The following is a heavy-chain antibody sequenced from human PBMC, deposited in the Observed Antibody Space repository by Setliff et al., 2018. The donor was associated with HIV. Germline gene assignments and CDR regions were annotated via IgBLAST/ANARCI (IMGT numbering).Heavy chain of an antibody. Sequence: PSETLSLTCNVSGGSISSGRYLWSWIRQPPGGGLEWIGYIYSTGNTHYNPSLKSRFSISLDTSENQFSLNLTSVTVADTAVYYCARGGRKDLTDNWGQGSLVTVSS. V-gene: IGHV4-31*03. J-gene: IGHJ4*02. CDR2: IYSTGNT. D-gene: IGHD2-21*02. CDR1: GGSISSGRYL. CDR3: ARGGRKDLTDN.